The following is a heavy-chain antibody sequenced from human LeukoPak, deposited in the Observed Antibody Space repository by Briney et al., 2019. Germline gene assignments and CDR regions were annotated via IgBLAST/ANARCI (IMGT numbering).Heavy chain of an antibody. CDR2: IWYDGSNK. Sequence: GGSLRLSCAASGFTFSSYGMHWVRQAPGKGLEWVAVIWYDGSNKYYADSVKGRFTISRDNSKNTLYLQMNSLRAEDTAVYYCAREALYFRSTSGLGGIDVWGQGATVTVSS. CDR3: AREALYFRSTSGLGGIDV. D-gene: IGHD2-2*01. J-gene: IGHJ6*02. V-gene: IGHV3-33*01. CDR1: GFTFSSYG.